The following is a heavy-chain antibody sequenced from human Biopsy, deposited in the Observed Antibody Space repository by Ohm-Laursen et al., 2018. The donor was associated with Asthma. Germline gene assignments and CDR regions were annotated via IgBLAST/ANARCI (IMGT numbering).Heavy chain of an antibody. V-gene: IGHV1-69*13. J-gene: IGHJ6*02. CDR2: IMTVFGTT. CDR1: GGTFSNFA. CDR3: ARCQVGYSSGWSLLLKKIYYSGMDV. Sequence: SVKVSCKAPGGTFSNFAISWVRQAPGQGLEWLGGIMTVFGTTNYAQKFQGRVTITADESTSTAYMEVTSLRSEDTAIYYFARCQVGYSSGWSLLLKKIYYSGMDVWGQGNAVTVSS. D-gene: IGHD6-19*01.